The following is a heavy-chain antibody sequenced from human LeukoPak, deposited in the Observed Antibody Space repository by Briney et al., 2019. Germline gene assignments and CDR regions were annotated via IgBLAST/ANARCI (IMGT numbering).Heavy chain of an antibody. D-gene: IGHD1-26*01. CDR2: VYYIWTT. Sequence: SGTLSLTCTVSGGSISSRNYYWGYWGWIRQPPGEGLEWIGSVYYIWTTYYNPSLKSRVTISVDTSKNQFSLKMSFVTVADTAVYYCARLTPDSGDDYWGQGTLVTVSS. CDR3: ARLTPDSGDDY. V-gene: IGHV4-39*01. J-gene: IGHJ4*02. CDR1: GGSISSRNYY.